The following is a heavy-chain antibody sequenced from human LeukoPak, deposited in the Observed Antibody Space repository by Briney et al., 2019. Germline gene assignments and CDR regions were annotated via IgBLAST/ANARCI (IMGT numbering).Heavy chain of an antibody. Sequence: PSETLSHTRTVSGGSISSYYWSWIRQPSGKGLEWIGYISYSGSTNFNPSLKSRVTISVDTSKNQFSLKLSSVTAADTAVYYCAREGTAGTKLNWFDPWGTGTLVTVSS. J-gene: IGHJ5*02. V-gene: IGHV4-59*01. CDR2: ISYSGST. CDR3: AREGTAGTKLNWFDP. D-gene: IGHD1-1*01. CDR1: GGSISSYY.